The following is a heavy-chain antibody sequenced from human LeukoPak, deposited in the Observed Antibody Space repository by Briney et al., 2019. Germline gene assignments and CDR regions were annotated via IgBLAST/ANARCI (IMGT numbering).Heavy chain of an antibody. CDR1: GGSISSSSYY. J-gene: IGHJ4*02. CDR2: IYYSGST. Sequence: SETLSLTCTVSGGSISSSSYYWGWIRQPPGKGLEWIGSIYYSGSTYYNPSLKSRVTISVDTSKNQFSLKLSSVTAADTAVYYCARGSPSPEAAAGTWNFDYWGQGTLVTVSS. V-gene: IGHV4-39*07. CDR3: ARGSPSPEAAAGTWNFDY. D-gene: IGHD6-13*01.